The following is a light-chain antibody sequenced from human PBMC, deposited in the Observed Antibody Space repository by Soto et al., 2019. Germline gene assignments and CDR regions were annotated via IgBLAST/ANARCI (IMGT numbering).Light chain of an antibody. Sequence: DIQMTQSPSTLSASVGDRVTITCRASQSISSWLAWYQQKPGKAPKLLIYKASSLESGVPSRFSGSGSGTEFTLTIISLQPDDFATYYCQQYNSYSHTFGQGTKVEIK. V-gene: IGKV1-5*03. CDR3: QQYNSYSHT. CDR2: KAS. CDR1: QSISSW. J-gene: IGKJ1*01.